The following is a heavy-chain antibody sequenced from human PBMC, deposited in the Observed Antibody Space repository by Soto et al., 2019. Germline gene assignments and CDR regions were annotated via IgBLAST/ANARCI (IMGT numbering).Heavy chain of an antibody. CDR3: APDRRASYNSGRYYYGMAV. V-gene: IGHV4-31*03. J-gene: IGHJ6*02. D-gene: IGHD5-12*01. Sequence: SETLSLTCTVSGCSISSGVYSCSWIRQHPGKGLYCIGYIYYTGSTYYNPSLKSRVTISVDTSNNQFSLKLSSVTAADTSVYSCAPDRRASYNSGRYYYGMAVSGQGTTVTGSS. CDR2: IYYTGST. CDR1: GCSISSGVYS.